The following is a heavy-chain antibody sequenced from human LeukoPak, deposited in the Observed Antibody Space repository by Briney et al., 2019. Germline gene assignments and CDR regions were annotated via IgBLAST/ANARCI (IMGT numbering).Heavy chain of an antibody. D-gene: IGHD1-1*01. J-gene: IGHJ4*02. Sequence: GASVKVSCKVCGYTLTELSMHWVRQAAGKGLDWMGGFDPEDGETIYAQKFWGRVTMTEDTSTDKAYMELSRLRSEATAVCDCAPGDWNDSNFDYWGQGTLVTVSS. V-gene: IGHV1-24*01. CDR1: GYTLTELS. CDR3: APGDWNDSNFDY. CDR2: FDPEDGET.